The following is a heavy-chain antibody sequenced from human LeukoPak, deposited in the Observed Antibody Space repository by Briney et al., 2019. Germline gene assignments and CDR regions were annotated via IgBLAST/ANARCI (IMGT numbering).Heavy chain of an antibody. CDR2: IKQDGSEK. CDR3: ARDSIRGPELEIDY. D-gene: IGHD3-3*01. J-gene: IGHJ4*02. Sequence: GGSLRLSCAVSGFTFSNYWMTWVRQAPGKGLEWVANIKQDGSEKYYVDSVKGQFTISRDNAKNSLYLQMNSLRAEDTAVYYCARDSIRGPELEIDYWGQGDLVTVSS. V-gene: IGHV3-7*01. CDR1: GFTFSNYW.